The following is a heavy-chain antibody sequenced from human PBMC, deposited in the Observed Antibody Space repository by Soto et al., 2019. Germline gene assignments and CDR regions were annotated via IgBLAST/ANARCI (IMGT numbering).Heavy chain of an antibody. CDR3: ARDRRPSIYSGLAV. CDR1: GFTFSDYA. CDR2: IDGSSATT. J-gene: IGHJ6*02. D-gene: IGHD2-2*01. Sequence: EVQLLESGGGLVQPGGSLRLSCAASGFTFSDYAMSWVRQAPGKGLEWVSAIDGSSATTNYADSVKGRFTISRDNSKNTLSLHMSGLRAEDTAVYYCARDRRPSIYSGLAVWGQGTTVIVSS. V-gene: IGHV3-23*01.